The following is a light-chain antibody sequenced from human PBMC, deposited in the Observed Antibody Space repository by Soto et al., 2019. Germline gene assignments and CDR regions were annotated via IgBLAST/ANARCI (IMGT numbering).Light chain of an antibody. CDR3: QQYYSYPLT. V-gene: IGKV1-16*01. J-gene: IGKJ4*01. CDR1: QDISDY. CDR2: AAS. Sequence: DVQISQSKSSLSASVGDRVTITCQASQDISDYLNWYQQKPGKAPKLLIYAASTLQSGVPSRFSGSGSGTDFTLTISCLQSEDFATYYCQQYYSYPLTFGGGTKVDIK.